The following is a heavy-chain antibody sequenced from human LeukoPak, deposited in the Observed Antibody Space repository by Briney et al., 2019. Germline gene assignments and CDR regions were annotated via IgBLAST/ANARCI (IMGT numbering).Heavy chain of an antibody. CDR2: ISAYNGNT. Sequence: ASVKVSCMASGYTFTSYGISWVRQAPGQGLEWMGWISAYNGNTNYAQKLQGRVTMTTDTSTSTAYMELRSLRPDDTAVYYCARGGYNWNDSDAFDNWGQGTMVTVSS. CDR3: ARGGYNWNDSDAFDN. D-gene: IGHD1-1*01. V-gene: IGHV1-18*01. CDR1: GYTFTSYG. J-gene: IGHJ3*02.